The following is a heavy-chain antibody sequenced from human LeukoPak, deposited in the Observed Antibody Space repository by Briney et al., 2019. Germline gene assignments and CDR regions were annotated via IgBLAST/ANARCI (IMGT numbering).Heavy chain of an antibody. CDR1: GFTFSSYS. CDR3: AKGHLPLAYGDYYMDV. V-gene: IGHV3-48*01. CDR2: ISSSSSTI. J-gene: IGHJ6*03. D-gene: IGHD2-21*01. Sequence: GGSLRLSCAASGFTFSSYSMNWVRQAPGKGLEWVSYISSSSSTIYYADSVKGRFTISRDNSKNTLYLQMNSLRAEDTAVYYCAKGHLPLAYGDYYMDVWGKGTTVTVSS.